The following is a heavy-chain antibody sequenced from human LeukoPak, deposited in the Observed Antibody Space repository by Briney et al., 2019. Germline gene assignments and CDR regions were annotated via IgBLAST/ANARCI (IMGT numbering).Heavy chain of an antibody. CDR1: GGSISSYY. J-gene: IGHJ3*02. CDR3: ARAAEAGHESAFDI. CDR2: IYYSGST. Sequence: SETLSLTCTVSGGSISSYYWSWVRQPPGKGLEWIGYIYYSGSTNYNPSLKSRVTISVDTSKNQFSLKLSSVTAEHTAVYYCARAAEAGHESAFDIWGQGTMVTVSS. V-gene: IGHV4-59*01.